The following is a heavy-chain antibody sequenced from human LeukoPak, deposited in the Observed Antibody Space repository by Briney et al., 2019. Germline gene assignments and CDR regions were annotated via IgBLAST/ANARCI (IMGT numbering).Heavy chain of an antibody. CDR3: ARQSRYYYYYGMDV. V-gene: IGHV4-59*08. CDR1: GGSISSYY. J-gene: IGHJ6*02. Sequence: SETLSLTCTVSGGSISSYYWSWIRQPPGKGLEWIGYIYYSGSTNYNPSLKSRVTISADTSKNQFSLKLSSVTAADTAVYYCARQSRYYYYYGMDVWGQGTTVTVSS. CDR2: IYYSGST.